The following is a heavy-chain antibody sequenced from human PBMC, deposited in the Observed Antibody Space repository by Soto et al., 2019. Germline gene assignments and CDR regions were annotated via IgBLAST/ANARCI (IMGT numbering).Heavy chain of an antibody. J-gene: IGHJ6*02. CDR2: IIDSGAST. V-gene: IGHV3-23*01. Sequence: GGSLRRACGGSGSTFRSCAIGWLRQAPGKGLEWVSDIIDSGASTYYADSVKGRFTISRDNSKSTLYLQMNSLRAEDTALYYCAKGRSYYYYYGVDVWGQGTTVTVSS. CDR3: AKGRSYYYYYGVDV. CDR1: GSTFRSCA.